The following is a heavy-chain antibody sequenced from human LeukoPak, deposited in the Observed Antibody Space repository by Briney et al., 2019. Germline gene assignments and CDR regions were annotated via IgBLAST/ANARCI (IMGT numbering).Heavy chain of an antibody. CDR1: GGSISSSSYY. CDR2: IYYSGST. V-gene: IGHV4-39*01. D-gene: IGHD5-12*01. J-gene: IGHJ4*02. Sequence: SETLSLTCTVSGGSISSSSYYWGWIRQPPGEGLEWIGSIYYSGSTYYNPSLKSRVTISVDTSKNQFSLKLSSVTAADTAVYYCARGLPLIPWFDYWGQGTLVTVSS. CDR3: ARGLPLIPWFDY.